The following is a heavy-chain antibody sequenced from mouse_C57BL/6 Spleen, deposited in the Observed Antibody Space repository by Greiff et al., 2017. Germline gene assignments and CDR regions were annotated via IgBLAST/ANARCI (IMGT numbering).Heavy chain of an antibody. V-gene: IGHV5-17*01. Sequence: EVQGVESGGGLVKPGGSLKLSCAASGFTFSDYGMHWVRQAPEKGLEWVAYISSGSSTIYYADTVKGRFTISRDNAKNTLFLQMTSLRSEDTAMYYCAKNYDGYFDYFDYWGQGTTLTVSS. CDR3: AKNYDGYFDYFDY. CDR2: ISSGSSTI. D-gene: IGHD2-3*01. CDR1: GFTFSDYG. J-gene: IGHJ2*01.